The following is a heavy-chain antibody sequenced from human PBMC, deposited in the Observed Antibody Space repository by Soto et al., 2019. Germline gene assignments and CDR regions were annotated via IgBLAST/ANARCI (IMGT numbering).Heavy chain of an antibody. Sequence: PGGSLILSCAASGFIFSSYAMSWVRQAPGKGLEWVSAISGSGSSTYYADSVKGRFTISRDNSKNTLYLQMNSLRAEDTAVYYYAKGLGYYYGLDVWGQGTMVSVSS. CDR2: ISGSGSST. CDR1: GFIFSSYA. CDR3: AKGLGYYYGLDV. J-gene: IGHJ6*02. D-gene: IGHD3-16*01. V-gene: IGHV3-23*01.